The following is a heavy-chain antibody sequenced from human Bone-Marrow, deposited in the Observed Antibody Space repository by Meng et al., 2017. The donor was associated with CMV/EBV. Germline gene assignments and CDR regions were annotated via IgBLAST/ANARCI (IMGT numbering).Heavy chain of an antibody. CDR1: GYTFTGYY. CDR3: ARVTLFTMTTVTIEAGYGMDV. CDR2: INPNSGGT. J-gene: IGHJ6*02. V-gene: IGHV1-2*02. Sequence: ASVKVSCKASGYTFTGYYMNWVRQAAGQGLEWMGWINPNSGGTNYAQKFQGRVTMTRDTSISTAYMELSRMRSDDTAVYYCARVTLFTMTTVTIEAGYGMDVWGQGTTVTVSS. D-gene: IGHD4-11*01.